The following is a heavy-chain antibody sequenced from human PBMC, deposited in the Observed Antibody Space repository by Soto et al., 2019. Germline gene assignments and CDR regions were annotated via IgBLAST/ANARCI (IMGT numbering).Heavy chain of an antibody. D-gene: IGHD4-4*01. CDR1: GYSFSSYW. V-gene: IGHV5-51*01. CDR3: ARLGTTLTTLGSSVYYMDV. J-gene: IGHJ6*03. Sequence: PGESLKISCKGSGYSFSSYWIGWVRQMPGKGLEWMGIIYPGDSDTRYSPSYQGQVTISADKSISTAYLQWSSLKAADTAMYYCARLGTTLTTLGSSVYYMDVWGKGTTVTVSS. CDR2: IYPGDSDT.